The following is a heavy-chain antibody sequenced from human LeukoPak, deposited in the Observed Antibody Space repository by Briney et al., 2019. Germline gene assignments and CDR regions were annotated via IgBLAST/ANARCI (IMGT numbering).Heavy chain of an antibody. CDR2: ISGSGDVQ. J-gene: IGHJ5*02. CDR3: AKDQGPDYRPWGSATQFS. D-gene: IGHD4-4*01. CDR1: GLTFSNSA. Sequence: GGSLRLSCAASGLTFSNSAMSWVRQAPGKGLQWVAAISGSGDVQQYGDSVKGRFTISRDNSKNTLFLQMFSLRAEDTAIYHCAKDQGPDYRPWGSATQFSWGQGTLVTVSS. V-gene: IGHV3-23*01.